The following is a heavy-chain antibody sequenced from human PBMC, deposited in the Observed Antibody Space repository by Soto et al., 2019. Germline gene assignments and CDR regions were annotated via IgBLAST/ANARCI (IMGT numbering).Heavy chain of an antibody. V-gene: IGHV4-30-4*08. CDR3: ARAMVVTQNWFDP. CDR1: GGSISSGGYY. Sequence: SETLSLTCTVSGGSISSGGYYWNWIRQHPGKGLEWIGYIYYSGSTYYNPSLKSRVTISVDTSKNQFSLKLSSVTAADMAVYYCARAMVVTQNWFDPWGQGTLVTVSS. J-gene: IGHJ5*02. CDR2: IYYSGST. D-gene: IGHD2-21*02.